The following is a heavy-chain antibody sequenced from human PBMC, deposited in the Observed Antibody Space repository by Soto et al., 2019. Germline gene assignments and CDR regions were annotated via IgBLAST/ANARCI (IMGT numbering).Heavy chain of an antibody. CDR1: GGSVTNSSYY. CDR2: VYYRGRS. Sequence: SETLSLTCTVSGGSVTNSSYYWGWIRQSPGKGLEWIGSVYYRGRSYSKSSVKSRVTISVDTSKNRFSLSLNSVTASDTAVYFCVSQRTTVPTQAYFDYWGPGALVT. CDR3: VSQRTTVPTQAYFDY. V-gene: IGHV4-39*01. D-gene: IGHD4-17*01. J-gene: IGHJ4*02.